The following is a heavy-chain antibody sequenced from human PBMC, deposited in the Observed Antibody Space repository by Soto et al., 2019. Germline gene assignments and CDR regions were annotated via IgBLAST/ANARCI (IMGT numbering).Heavy chain of an antibody. CDR2: IYYSGST. D-gene: IGHD3-10*01. CDR3: ARGPYGSGSYYNNWFDP. J-gene: IGHJ5*02. Sequence: SETLSLTCTVSGGSISSYYWSWIRQPPGKGLEWIGYIYYSGSTNYNPSLKSRVTISVDTAKNQFSLKLSSVTAADTAVYYCARGPYGSGSYYNNWFDPWGQGTLVTVSS. CDR1: GGSISSYY. V-gene: IGHV4-59*01.